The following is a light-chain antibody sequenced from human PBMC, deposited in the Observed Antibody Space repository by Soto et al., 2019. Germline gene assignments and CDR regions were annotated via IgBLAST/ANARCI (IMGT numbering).Light chain of an antibody. V-gene: IGLV2-23*01. J-gene: IGLJ2*01. CDR2: EGS. CDR1: SSDVGSYKF. Sequence: QSALTQPASVSGSPGQSITISCTGTSSDVGSYKFVSWYQQRPVKAPKLMIYEGSKRPSGVSNRFSGSKSGNTASLTISGLQAEDEADYYCCSYAGSSTLVFGGGTKLTVL. CDR3: CSYAGSSTLV.